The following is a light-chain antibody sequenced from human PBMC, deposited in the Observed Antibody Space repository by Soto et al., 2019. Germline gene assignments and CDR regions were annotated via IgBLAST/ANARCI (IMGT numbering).Light chain of an antibody. CDR2: AAS. CDR1: QSISNH. CDR3: QQSYSSPPT. Sequence: QGTECRSSLSASVEDRVIITCRASQSISNHLNWYQQKPGKAPKLLIFAASSLQSGVPSRFSGSRSGPDFTLAISTLQPEDFTTYYCQQSYSSPPTFGQGAKVDI. J-gene: IGKJ1*01. V-gene: IGKV1-39*01.